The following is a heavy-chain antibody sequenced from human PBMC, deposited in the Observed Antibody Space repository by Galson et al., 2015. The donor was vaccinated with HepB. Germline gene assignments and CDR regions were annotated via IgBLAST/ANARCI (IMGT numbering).Heavy chain of an antibody. Sequence: SVKVSCKASGGTFSSYAISWVRQAPGQGLEWMGGIIPIFGTANYAQKFQGRVTITADESTSTAYMELSSLRSEDTAVYYCATFFWSGYHNAFDIWGQGTMVTVSS. CDR3: ATFFWSGYHNAFDI. J-gene: IGHJ3*02. D-gene: IGHD3-3*01. CDR1: GGTFSSYA. V-gene: IGHV1-69*13. CDR2: IIPIFGTA.